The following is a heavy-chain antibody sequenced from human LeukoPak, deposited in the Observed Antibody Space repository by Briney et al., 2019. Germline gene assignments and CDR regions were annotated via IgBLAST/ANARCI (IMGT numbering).Heavy chain of an antibody. Sequence: SGPTLVKPTQTLTLTCTFSGFSLSTSGVGVGWIRQPPGKALEWLALIYWNDDKRYSPSLKSRLTITKDTSKNQVVLTMTNMDLVDTATYYCARSDYDFWSGNYYYGMDVWGQGTTVTVSS. CDR2: IYWNDDK. V-gene: IGHV2-5*01. CDR3: ARSDYDFWSGNYYYGMDV. CDR1: GFSLSTSGVG. D-gene: IGHD3-3*01. J-gene: IGHJ6*02.